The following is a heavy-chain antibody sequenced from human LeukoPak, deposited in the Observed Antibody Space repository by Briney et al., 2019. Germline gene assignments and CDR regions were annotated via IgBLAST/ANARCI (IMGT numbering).Heavy chain of an antibody. V-gene: IGHV1-18*01. CDR2: ISIYNDNT. CDR3: ARTSYYYDTYYFDY. Sequence: ASVKVSCKASGYTFTDHGISWVRQAPGHGLEWMGWISIYNDNTNYAQRLQGRVTMTTDTSTNTAYMELRSLRSDDTAVYYCARTSYYYDTYYFDYWGQGTLVTVSS. D-gene: IGHD3-22*01. CDR1: GYTFTDHG. J-gene: IGHJ4*02.